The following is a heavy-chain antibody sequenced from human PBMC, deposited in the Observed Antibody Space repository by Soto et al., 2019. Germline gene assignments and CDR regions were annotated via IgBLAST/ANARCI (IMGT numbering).Heavy chain of an antibody. D-gene: IGHD6-13*01. CDR3: VKDESINWYSGHFRH. CDR2: INWNSGSI. CDR1: GFTFDDYA. V-gene: IGHV3-9*01. Sequence: EVQLVESGGGLVHPGRSLRLSCAASGFTFDDYAMHWVRQVPGKGLEWVSGINWNSGSIGYGDSVKGRFAISRDNAKNSLHLQMNSLSAEATAFYYCVKDESINWYSGHFRHWGQGTLVTVSS. J-gene: IGHJ1*01.